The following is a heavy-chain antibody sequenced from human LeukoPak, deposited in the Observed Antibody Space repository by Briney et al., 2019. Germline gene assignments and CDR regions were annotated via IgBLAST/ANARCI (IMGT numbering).Heavy chain of an antibody. CDR1: GFTFSSYS. J-gene: IGHJ4*02. D-gene: IGHD6-19*01. V-gene: IGHV3-21*01. CDR3: ARDSSGWYRADY. CDR2: INSSSSYI. Sequence: GGSLRLSCAASGFTFSSYSMNWVRQAPGKGLEWVSSINSSSSYIYYADSVKGRFTISKDNAKNSLYLQMNSLRAADTAVYYCARDSSGWYRADYWGQGTLVTVSS.